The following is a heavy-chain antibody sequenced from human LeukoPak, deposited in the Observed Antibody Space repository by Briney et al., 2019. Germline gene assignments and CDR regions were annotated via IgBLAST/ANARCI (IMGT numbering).Heavy chain of an antibody. Sequence: ASETLSLTCTVAGGSISSSSYYWGCIRQPPGKGLECIGSIYYSGSTYYNPSLKSRVTISVDTSKNQFSLKLSSVTAADTAVYYCARLSSCSWYGAFDIWGQGTMVTVSS. V-gene: IGHV4-39*01. D-gene: IGHD6-13*01. CDR1: GGSISSSSYY. CDR2: IYYSGST. CDR3: ARLSSCSWYGAFDI. J-gene: IGHJ3*02.